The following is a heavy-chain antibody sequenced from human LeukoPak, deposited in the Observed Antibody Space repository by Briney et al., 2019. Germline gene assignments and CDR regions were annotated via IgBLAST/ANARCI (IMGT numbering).Heavy chain of an antibody. CDR2: INPSGGST. J-gene: IGHJ6*03. Sequence: ASVKVSCKASGYTFTSYYMHWVRQAPGQGLEWMGIINPSGGSTSYAQKFQGRVTMTSDMSTSTVYMELSSLRSEDTAVYYCARDGVLRYFDGYYYYMDVWGKGTTVTVSS. D-gene: IGHD3-9*01. CDR3: ARDGVLRYFDGYYYYMDV. CDR1: GYTFTSYY. V-gene: IGHV1-46*01.